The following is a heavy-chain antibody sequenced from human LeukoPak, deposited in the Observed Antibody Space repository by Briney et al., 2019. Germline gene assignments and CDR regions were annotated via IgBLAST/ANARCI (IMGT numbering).Heavy chain of an antibody. V-gene: IGHV4-4*07. J-gene: IGHJ6*02. CDR1: GGSISSYY. CDR3: ARDHGYDILTDYYYYYGMDV. D-gene: IGHD3-9*01. CDR2: IYTSGST. Sequence: SETLSLTCAVSGGSISSYYWSWIRQPAGKGLEWIGRIYTSGSTNYNHSLKSRVTMSVDTSKNQFSLKLSSVTAADTAVYYCARDHGYDILTDYYYYYGMDVWGQGTTVTVSS.